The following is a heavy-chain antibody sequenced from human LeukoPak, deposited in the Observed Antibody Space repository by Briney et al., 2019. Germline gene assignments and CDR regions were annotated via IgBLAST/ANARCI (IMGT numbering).Heavy chain of an antibody. V-gene: IGHV4-4*07. CDR2: IYSSGST. J-gene: IGHJ4*02. D-gene: IGHD3-22*01. Sequence: PSETLSLTCTVSSGSISGYYWNWFRQPAGKGLEWIGRIYSSGSTNYNPSLKSRVALSINTSRSHFSLKLSSVTAADSAMYYCARDFTADSNGYYDFWGQGTLVAVSS. CDR3: ARDFTADSNGYYDF. CDR1: SGSISGYY.